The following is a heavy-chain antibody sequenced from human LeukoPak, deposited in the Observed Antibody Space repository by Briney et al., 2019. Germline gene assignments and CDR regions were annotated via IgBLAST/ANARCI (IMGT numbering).Heavy chain of an antibody. Sequence: GGSLRLSCAASGFTFDDYDMSWVRQAPGKGLEWVSGISDSGGRTNYADSVKGRFTISRDNPKNTLYLQMNSLRAEDTAVYFCAKRGVVIRVILVGFHKEAYYFDSWGQGALVTVSS. CDR1: GFTFDDYD. V-gene: IGHV3-23*01. CDR2: ISDSGGRT. D-gene: IGHD3-22*01. CDR3: AKRGVVIRVILVGFHKEAYYFDS. J-gene: IGHJ4*02.